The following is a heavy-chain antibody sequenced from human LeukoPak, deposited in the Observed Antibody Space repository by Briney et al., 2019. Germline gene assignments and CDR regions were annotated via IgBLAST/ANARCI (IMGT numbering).Heavy chain of an antibody. J-gene: IGHJ6*02. CDR1: GFTFSCCA. D-gene: IGHD3-16*01. Sequence: GGSLRLSCAASGFTFSCCAIHWVRQAPGRGLEWVAVISPDGRTEHYTDSVKGRFTISRDNFKDTLYVQMNSLGSEDTAIYYCARGLGDPPRNMDVWGQGTTVTVSS. CDR3: ARGLGDPPRNMDV. CDR2: ISPDGRTE. V-gene: IGHV3-30*04.